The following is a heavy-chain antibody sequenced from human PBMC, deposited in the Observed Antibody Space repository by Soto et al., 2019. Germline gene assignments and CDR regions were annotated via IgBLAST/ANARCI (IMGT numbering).Heavy chain of an antibody. CDR3: ARFSLGIEYCVGDCSSVSRYGMDV. J-gene: IGHJ6*02. CDR1: GYTFTDYY. V-gene: IGHV1-2*04. Sequence: ASVKVSCKASGYTFTDYYMHWVRQAPGQGLEWMGWINPNSGGTNYAQKFQGWVTMTRDTSISTAYMELSRLRSDDTAVYYCARFSLGIEYCVGDCSSVSRYGMDVWGQGTTVTVYS. CDR2: INPNSGGT. D-gene: IGHD2-21*02.